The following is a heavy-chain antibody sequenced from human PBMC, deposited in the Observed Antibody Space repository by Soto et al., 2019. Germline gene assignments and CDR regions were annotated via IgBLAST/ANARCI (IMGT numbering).Heavy chain of an antibody. V-gene: IGHV4-59*01. CDR2: IYYSGST. Sequence: SETLSVTCTVSGGSISSYYWSWIRQPPGKGLEWIGYIYYSGSTNYNPSLKSRVTISVDTSKNQFSLKLSSVTAADTAVYYCARGSSSWYSNYFDYWGQGTLVTVSS. D-gene: IGHD6-13*01. CDR3: ARGSSSWYSNYFDY. CDR1: GGSISSYY. J-gene: IGHJ4*01.